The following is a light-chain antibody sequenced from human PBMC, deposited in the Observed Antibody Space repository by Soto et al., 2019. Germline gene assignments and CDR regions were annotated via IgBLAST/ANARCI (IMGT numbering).Light chain of an antibody. Sequence: EIGLTQSPGTLSLSPGDRATLSCRASQSVNSNYLAWYQHKPGQAPRRLIYGASSRATGVSDRFSGSVSVTAVTLTVSRLEPEDFAVYYCQQYGNSPPYTFGQGTKLEIK. CDR1: QSVNSNY. J-gene: IGKJ2*01. V-gene: IGKV3-20*01. CDR3: QQYGNSPPYT. CDR2: GAS.